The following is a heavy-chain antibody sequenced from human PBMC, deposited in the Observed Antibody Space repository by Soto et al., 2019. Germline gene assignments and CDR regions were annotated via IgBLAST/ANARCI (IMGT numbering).Heavy chain of an antibody. CDR1: GYTFTSYD. CDR3: ARASFGGGDYYGMYV. J-gene: IGHJ6*04. Sequence: QVQLVQSGAEVKKPGASVKVSCKASGYTFTSYDINWVRQATGQGLEWMGWMNPNSGNTGYAQNFQGRVTMTRNTSLSTAYRELSSLSSEATAVYYSARASFGGGDYYGMYVWGKGTTV. CDR2: MNPNSGNT. V-gene: IGHV1-8*01. D-gene: IGHD3-3*01.